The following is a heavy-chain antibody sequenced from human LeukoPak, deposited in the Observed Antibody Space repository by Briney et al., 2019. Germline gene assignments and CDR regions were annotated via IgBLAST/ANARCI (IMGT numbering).Heavy chain of an antibody. D-gene: IGHD3-3*01. CDR1: GGSFSGYY. CDR3: AISPSLYYDFWSGYYPSGWFDP. J-gene: IGHJ5*02. CDR2: INHSGST. Sequence: SETLSLTCAVYGGSFSGYYWSWIRQPPGKGLEWMGEINHSGSTNYNSSLKSRVTISVDTSKNQFSLKLSSVTAADTAVYYCAISPSLYYDFWSGYYPSGWFDPWGQGTLVTVSS. V-gene: IGHV4-34*01.